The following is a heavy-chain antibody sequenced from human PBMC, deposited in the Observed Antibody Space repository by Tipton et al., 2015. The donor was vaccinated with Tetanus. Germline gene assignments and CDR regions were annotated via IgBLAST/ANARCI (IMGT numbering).Heavy chain of an antibody. CDR2: INPNSGGT. V-gene: IGHV1-2*02. J-gene: IGHJ4*02. CDR3: ARDRPLAVAGTFDY. CDR1: GYTFTGYY. Sequence: QVQLVQSGAEVKKPGASVKVSCKASGYTFTGYYVHWVRQAPGQGLEWMGWINPNSGGTNYAQKFQGRITMTRDTSISTAYMELSRLRSDDTAVYYCARDRPLAVAGTFDYWGQGTLVTVSS. D-gene: IGHD6-19*01.